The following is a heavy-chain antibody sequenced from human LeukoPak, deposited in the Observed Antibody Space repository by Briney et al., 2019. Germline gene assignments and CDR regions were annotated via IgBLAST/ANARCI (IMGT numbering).Heavy chain of an antibody. CDR1: GLSFSTFW. J-gene: IGHJ4*02. Sequence: GGSLRLSCITSGLSFSTFWMSWVRQAPGKALEWVANIKHDGSDTYYVDSVKGRFTISRDNAKNSLFLQMDSLRVEDTAVYYCARGARSPFWGQGTLVTVSS. CDR2: IKHDGSDT. CDR3: ARGARSPF. V-gene: IGHV3-7*01.